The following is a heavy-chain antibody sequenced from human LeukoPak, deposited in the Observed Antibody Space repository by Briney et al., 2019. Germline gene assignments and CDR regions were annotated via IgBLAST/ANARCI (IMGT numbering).Heavy chain of an antibody. CDR3: AKRAAVPAAIGSFDY. CDR1: GFTFSSYA. Sequence: GGSLRLSCAASGFTFSSYAMHWVRQAPGKGLEWVAVISYDGSNKYYADSVKGRFTISRDNSKNTLYLQMNSLRAEDTAVYYCAKRAAVPAAIGSFDYWGQGTLVTVSS. CDR2: ISYDGSNK. D-gene: IGHD2-2*02. J-gene: IGHJ4*02. V-gene: IGHV3-30-3*02.